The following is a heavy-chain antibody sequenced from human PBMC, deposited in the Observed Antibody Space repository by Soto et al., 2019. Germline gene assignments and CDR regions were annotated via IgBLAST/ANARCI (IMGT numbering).Heavy chain of an antibody. Sequence: EVQLVESGGGLVQPGASLRLSCAASGFSFSSHWMSWVRQAPGKGLEWVANIKEDGSEKNYVDSVKGRFTISRDNAKNSLYLQMNSLRDDDMAVYYCSRGTRGGDWGQGTLVTVSS. CDR1: GFSFSSHW. D-gene: IGHD2-15*01. J-gene: IGHJ4*02. CDR3: SRGTRGGD. CDR2: IKEDGSEK. V-gene: IGHV3-7*05.